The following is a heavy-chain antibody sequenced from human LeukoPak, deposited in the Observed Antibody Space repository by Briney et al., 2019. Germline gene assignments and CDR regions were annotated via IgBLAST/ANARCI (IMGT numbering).Heavy chain of an antibody. J-gene: IGHJ3*02. CDR1: GFTFSSHW. V-gene: IGHV3-7*01. D-gene: IGHD3-22*01. CDR2: IKQDGSEK. Sequence: PGGSLRLSCAASGFTFSSHWMSWVRQAPGKGLEWVANIKQDGSEKYYVDSVKGRFTISRDNAKNSLYLQMNSLRAEDTAVYYCARDYPGYYSRDAFDIWGQGTMVTVSS. CDR3: ARDYPGYYSRDAFDI.